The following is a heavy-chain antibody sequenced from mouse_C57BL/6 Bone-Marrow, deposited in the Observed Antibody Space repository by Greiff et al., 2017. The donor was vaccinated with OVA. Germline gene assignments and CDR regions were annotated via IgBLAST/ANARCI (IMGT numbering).Heavy chain of an antibody. V-gene: IGHV1-64*01. J-gene: IGHJ2*01. CDR1: GYTFTSYW. D-gene: IGHD2-14*01. CDR2: IHPNSGST. CDR3: ARRGVRHGGYYFDY. Sequence: QVQLQQPGAELVKPGASVKLSCKASGYTFTSYWMHWVKQRPGQGLEWIGMIHPNSGSTNYNEKFKSKATLTVDKSSSTAYMQLSSLTSEDSAVYYCARRGVRHGGYYFDYWGQGTTLTVSS.